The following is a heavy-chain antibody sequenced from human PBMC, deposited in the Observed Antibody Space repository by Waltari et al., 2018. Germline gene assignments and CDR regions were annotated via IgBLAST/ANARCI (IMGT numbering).Heavy chain of an antibody. V-gene: IGHV4-39*07. CDR3: ARGLRGYSSNWYGFDY. CDR2: MYFDSGSI. Sequence: QLQLQESGPGLVKPSETLYLTCTVSGGSISSNSYFWGWIRQPPGKGLEWIGSMYFDSGSIYYNPSLKSRVTISVDTSKNQFSLKLSSVTAADTAVYYCARGLRGYSSNWYGFDYWGQGTLVTVSS. D-gene: IGHD6-13*01. CDR1: GGSISSNSYF. J-gene: IGHJ4*02.